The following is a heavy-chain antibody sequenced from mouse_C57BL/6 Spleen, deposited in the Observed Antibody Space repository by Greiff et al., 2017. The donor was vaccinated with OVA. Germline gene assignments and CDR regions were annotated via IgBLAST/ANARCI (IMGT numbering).Heavy chain of an antibody. Sequence: EVMLVESGGGLVKPGGSLKLSCAASGFTFSDYGMHWVRQAPEKGLEWVAYISSGSITIYYADTVKGRFTISRDNAKNTLFLQMTSLRSEDTAMYYCARGGDYYGSSAWFAYWGQGTLVTVSA. V-gene: IGHV5-17*01. J-gene: IGHJ3*01. CDR1: GFTFSDYG. CDR3: ARGGDYYGSSAWFAY. CDR2: ISSGSITI. D-gene: IGHD1-1*01.